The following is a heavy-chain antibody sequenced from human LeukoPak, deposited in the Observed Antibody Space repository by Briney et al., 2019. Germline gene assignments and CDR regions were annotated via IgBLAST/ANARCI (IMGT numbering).Heavy chain of an antibody. CDR2: IYSGGST. CDR1: GFTVSSNY. V-gene: IGHV3-66*01. Sequence: PGGPLRLSCAASGFTVSSNYMSWVRQAPGKGLEWVSVIYSGGSTYYADSVKGRFTISRDNAKNSLYLQMNSLRAEDTAVYYCARDSLTMIVGRQKRGLDYWGQGTLVTVSS. CDR3: ARDSLTMIVGRQKRGLDY. D-gene: IGHD3-22*01. J-gene: IGHJ4*02.